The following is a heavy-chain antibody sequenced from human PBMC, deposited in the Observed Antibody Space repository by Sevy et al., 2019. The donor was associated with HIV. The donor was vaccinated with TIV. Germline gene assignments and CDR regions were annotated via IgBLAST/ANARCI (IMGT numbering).Heavy chain of an antibody. V-gene: IGHV3-72*01. Sequence: GGFLRLSCAASGFTFSDHYVDWVRQAPGKGLEWVGRIRNRPNSYTTEYAASVKGRFTISRDDSRNSVYLQMNSLKTQASAVYYCVRGPNCGVGGCQQISPYCLDVWGKGATVTVSS. D-gene: IGHD2-15*01. CDR2: IRNRPNSYTT. CDR1: GFTFSDHY. CDR3: VRGPNCGVGGCQQISPYCLDV. J-gene: IGHJ6*03.